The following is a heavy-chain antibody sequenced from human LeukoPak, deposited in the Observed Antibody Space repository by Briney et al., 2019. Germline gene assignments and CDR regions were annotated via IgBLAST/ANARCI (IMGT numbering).Heavy chain of an antibody. CDR2: ISAYNGNT. CDR1: GYTFTSYG. V-gene: IGHV1-18*01. CDR3: ARWRGYCSGGSCPGFDY. Sequence: ASVKVSCKASGYTFTSYGISWVRQAPGQGLEWMGWISAYNGNTNYAQKLQGRVTMTPDTSTSTAYMELRSLRSDDTAVYYCARWRGYCSGGSCPGFDYWGQGTLVTVSS. J-gene: IGHJ4*02. D-gene: IGHD2-15*01.